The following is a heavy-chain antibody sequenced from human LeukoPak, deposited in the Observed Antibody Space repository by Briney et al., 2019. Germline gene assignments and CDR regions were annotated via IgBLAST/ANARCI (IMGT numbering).Heavy chain of an antibody. V-gene: IGHV4-59*01. J-gene: IGHJ4*02. D-gene: IGHD1-1*01. CDR2: DYYSGSS. CDR1: GGSITDYY. CDR3: ARERQTVLDY. Sequence: PSETLSLTCTVSGGSITDYYWGWIRQPPGKGLEWIGYDYYSGSSNYNPSLKSRVTISVDTSKNQFSLKMSSVTAADTAVYYCARERQTVLDYWGQGTLVTVSS.